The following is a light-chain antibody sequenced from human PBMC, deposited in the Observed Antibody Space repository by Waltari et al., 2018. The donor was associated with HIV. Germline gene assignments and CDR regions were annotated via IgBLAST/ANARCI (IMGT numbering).Light chain of an antibody. V-gene: IGLV2-14*02. CDR1: SSAAGTYNL. CDR2: EVN. Sequence: QSALTQPASVSGSPGQSITISCSGTSSAAGTYNLVSWYQQYPGKAPALMIYEVNKRPSGVSSRFSGSKSRNTASLTISGLQAEDEADYYCSSYTSSDTLVFGSGSKVTVL. J-gene: IGLJ1*01. CDR3: SSYTSSDTLV.